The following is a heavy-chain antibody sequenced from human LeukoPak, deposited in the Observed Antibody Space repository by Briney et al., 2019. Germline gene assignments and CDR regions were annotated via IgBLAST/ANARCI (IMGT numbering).Heavy chain of an antibody. V-gene: IGHV3-33*06. J-gene: IGHJ5*02. CDR2: IWYDGSND. Sequence: GGSLRLSCGASGFTFSSFGMYWVRQAPGKGLEWVAVIWYDGSNDDYADSVKGRFTISRDNSKNTLYLQMNSLRAEDTAVYYCAKDRFATGNNWFDPWGQGTLVTVSS. CDR3: AKDRFATGNNWFDP. D-gene: IGHD3-3*01. CDR1: GFTFSSFG.